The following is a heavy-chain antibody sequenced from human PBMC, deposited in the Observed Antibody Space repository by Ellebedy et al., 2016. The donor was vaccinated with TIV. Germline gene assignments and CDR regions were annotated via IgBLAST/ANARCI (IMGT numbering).Heavy chain of an antibody. CDR2: ISWHSQTK. J-gene: IGHJ6*02. V-gene: IGHV3-9*01. Sequence: SLKISCAASGFTFDDYAMHWVRQAPGKGLEWVSGISWHSQTKDYADSVKGRFTISRDNAKNSLYLQMNSLRVEDTALYYGAKDMAVGATVLGYSGLDVWGQGTTVTVSS. CDR3: AKDMAVGATVLGYSGLDV. CDR1: GFTFDDYA. D-gene: IGHD1-26*01.